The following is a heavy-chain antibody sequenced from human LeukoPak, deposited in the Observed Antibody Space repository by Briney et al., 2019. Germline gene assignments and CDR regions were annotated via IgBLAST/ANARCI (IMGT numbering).Heavy chain of an antibody. CDR2: ISSSGST. D-gene: IGHD6-19*01. V-gene: IGHV4-4*07. CDR1: GGSISSYY. J-gene: IGHJ4*02. Sequence: KPSETLSLTCTVSGGSISSYYWSWIRQPAGKGLEWVGRISSSGSTNYNPSLTSRVTMSVDTYNNQFSLKVTSVTAADTAVYYCARYAVAGSNLYFDYWGQGTLVTVSS. CDR3: ARYAVAGSNLYFDY.